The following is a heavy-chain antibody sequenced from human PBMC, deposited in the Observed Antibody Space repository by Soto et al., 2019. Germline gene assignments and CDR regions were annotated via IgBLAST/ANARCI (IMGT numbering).Heavy chain of an antibody. D-gene: IGHD3-16*01. CDR1: GFTVSNNY. CDR3: ARDSVTLFAFDV. CDR2: IYSGGST. V-gene: IGHV3-66*01. Sequence: GGSLRLSCAASGFTVSNNYMSWVRQAPGKGLEWVSVIYSGGSTYYADSVKGRFTISRDNFKNTLYLQMNSLRAEDTAVYYCARDSVTLFAFDVWGQGTMVTVSS. J-gene: IGHJ3*01.